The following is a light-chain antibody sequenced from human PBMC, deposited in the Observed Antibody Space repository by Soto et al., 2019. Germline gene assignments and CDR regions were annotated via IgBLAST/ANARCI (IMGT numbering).Light chain of an antibody. CDR1: SSDVGSYNR. CDR3: SSYTSSSAWV. Sequence: QSALTQPPSVSGSPGQSVIISCTGTSSDVGSYNRVSWYQQPPGTAPKLMIYEVSNRPSGVPDRFSGSKSGNTASLTISGLQAEDEADYYCSSYTSSSAWVFGGGTKGPS. V-gene: IGLV2-18*02. J-gene: IGLJ2*01. CDR2: EVS.